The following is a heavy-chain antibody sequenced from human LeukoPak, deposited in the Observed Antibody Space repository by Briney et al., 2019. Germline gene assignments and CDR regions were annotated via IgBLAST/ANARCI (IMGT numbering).Heavy chain of an antibody. CDR3: AKDTSLSRQAYYYYGMDV. Sequence: GGSLRLSCAASGFTFSSYAMSWVRQAPGKGLEWVSAISGSGGSTYYADSVKGRFTVSRDNSKNTLYLQMNSLRAEDTAVYYCAKDTSLSRQAYYYYGMDVWGQGTTVTVSS. CDR1: GFTFSSYA. V-gene: IGHV3-23*01. CDR2: ISGSGGST. D-gene: IGHD6-6*01. J-gene: IGHJ6*02.